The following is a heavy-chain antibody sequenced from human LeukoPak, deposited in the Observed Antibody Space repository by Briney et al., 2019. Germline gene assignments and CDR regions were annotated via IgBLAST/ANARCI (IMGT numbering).Heavy chain of an antibody. J-gene: IGHJ4*02. V-gene: IGHV4-34*01. CDR1: GGSFSGYY. Sequence: SETLSLTCAVYGGSFSGYYWSWIRQPPGKGLEWIGEINHSGSTNYNPSLKSRVTISVDTSKNQFSLKLSSVTAADTAVYYCARVGTHYYYDSSGYYHSSDYWGQGTLVTVSS. D-gene: IGHD3-22*01. CDR2: INHSGST. CDR3: ARVGTHYYYDSSGYYHSSDY.